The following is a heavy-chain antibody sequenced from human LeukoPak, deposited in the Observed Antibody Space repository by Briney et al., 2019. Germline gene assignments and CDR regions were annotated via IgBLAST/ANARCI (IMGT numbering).Heavy chain of an antibody. CDR1: GGSITRSSYS. CDR2: IYHHGST. Sequence: PSETLSLTCTVSGGSITRSSYSWGWIRQPPGKGLEWIGGIYHHGSTYYNPSMQSRVTMSVDTSKNHFSVRLTSVTAADTAVYYCVGNYGTGYWGRGTLVIVSS. CDR3: VGNYGTGY. D-gene: IGHD1-7*01. V-gene: IGHV4-39*02. J-gene: IGHJ4*02.